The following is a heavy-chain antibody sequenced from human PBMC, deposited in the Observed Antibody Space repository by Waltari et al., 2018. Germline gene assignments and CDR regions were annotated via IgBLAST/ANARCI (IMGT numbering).Heavy chain of an antibody. J-gene: IGHJ6*02. D-gene: IGHD6-13*01. CDR2: IYHSGST. V-gene: IGHV4-38-2*01. CDR3: ARHHPLQAAAGTPAGYGMDV. CDR1: GYSISSGYY. Sequence: QVQLQESGPGLVKPSETLSLTCAVSGYSISSGYYWGWIRQPPGKGLEWVGSIYHSGSTYYNPSLKSRVTISVDTSKNQFSLKLSSVTAADTAVYYCARHHPLQAAAGTPAGYGMDVWGQGTTVTVSS.